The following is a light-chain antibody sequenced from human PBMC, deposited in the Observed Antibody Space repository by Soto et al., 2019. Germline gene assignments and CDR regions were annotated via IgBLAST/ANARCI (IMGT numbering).Light chain of an antibody. CDR3: QQRSNWPIT. CDR1: QRVGSY. V-gene: IGKV3-11*01. CDR2: DAS. J-gene: IGKJ3*01. Sequence: EIVLTQSPATLSLSPGDRATLSCRASQRVGSYLAWYQQQPGQAPRLLIYDASNRATGIPARFSGSGSGTDFTLTIGSLEPEDFAVYYCQQRSNWPITFGPGTKVDI.